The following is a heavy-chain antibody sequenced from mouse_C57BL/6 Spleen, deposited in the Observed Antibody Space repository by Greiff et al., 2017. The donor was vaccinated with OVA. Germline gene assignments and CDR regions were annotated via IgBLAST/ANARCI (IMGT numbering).Heavy chain of an antibody. J-gene: IGHJ4*01. CDR1: GYTFTDYN. D-gene: IGHD2-4*01. CDR3: ARKTLYYDYDEAMDY. V-gene: IGHV1-18*01. CDR2: INPNNGGT. Sequence: VQLQQSGPELVKPGASVKIPCKASGYTFTDYNMDWVKQSHGKSLEWIGDINPNNGGTIYNQKFKGKATLTVDKSSSTAYMELRSLTSEDTAVYYCARKTLYYDYDEAMDYWGQGTSVTVSS.